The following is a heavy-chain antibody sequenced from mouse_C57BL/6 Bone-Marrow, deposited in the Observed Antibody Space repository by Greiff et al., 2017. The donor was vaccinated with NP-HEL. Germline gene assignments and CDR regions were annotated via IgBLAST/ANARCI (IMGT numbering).Heavy chain of an antibody. CDR3: ARQYYYGSSYAYFDY. Sequence: QVQLQQSGAELVKPGASVKLSCKASGYTFTSYWMHWVKQRPGQGFEWIGMINPNSGSTNYNEKFKSKATLTVDKSSSTAYMQLSSLTSEDSAVYYCARQYYYGSSYAYFDYWGQGTTLTVSS. CDR1: GYTFTSYW. J-gene: IGHJ2*01. CDR2: INPNSGST. D-gene: IGHD1-1*01. V-gene: IGHV1-64*01.